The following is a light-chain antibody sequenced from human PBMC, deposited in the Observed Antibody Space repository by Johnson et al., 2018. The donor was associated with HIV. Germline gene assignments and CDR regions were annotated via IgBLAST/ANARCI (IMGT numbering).Light chain of an antibody. CDR1: RSNIGNNY. J-gene: IGLJ1*01. CDR3: GTWDSSLSAYV. V-gene: IGLV1-51*01. Sequence: QSVLTQPPSVSAAPGQKVTISCSGSRSNIGNNYVSWYQQFPGTAPKLLISNNYKRPSGIPDRFSGSKSGTSATLGITGLQTGDEADYYCGTWDSSLSAYVGGTGTKVTVL. CDR2: NNY.